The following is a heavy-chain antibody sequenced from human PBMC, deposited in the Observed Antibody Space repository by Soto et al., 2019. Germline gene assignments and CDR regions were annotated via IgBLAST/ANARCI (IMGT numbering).Heavy chain of an antibody. CDR3: VHTGYGYDPFGY. V-gene: IGHV2-5*01. J-gene: IGHJ4*02. CDR1: GFSLTTSGVG. D-gene: IGHD5-18*01. CDR2: IFWNDDE. Sequence: GSGPTLVNPTQTLTLTCTFSGFSLTTSGVGVGWIRQPPGKALEWLALIFWNDDERYSPSLKSRLTITKDTSKNQVVLTMTNMDPVDTATYYCVHTGYGYDPFGYWGRGTLVTVSS.